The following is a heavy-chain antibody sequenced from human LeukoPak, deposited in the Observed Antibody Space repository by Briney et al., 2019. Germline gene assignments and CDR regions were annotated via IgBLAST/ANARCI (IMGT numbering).Heavy chain of an antibody. J-gene: IGHJ4*02. CDR1: GFTFSSYW. V-gene: IGHV3-74*01. CDR2: INTDGTNT. CDR3: AGYIFAAGKDY. D-gene: IGHD3-3*02. Sequence: GGSLRLSCAASGFTFSSYWMHWVRQAPGRGLVWVSRINTDGTNTIYADSVKGRFTISRDNAKNTLYLQMNSLRAEDTAVYYCAGYIFAAGKDYWGQGTLVTVSS.